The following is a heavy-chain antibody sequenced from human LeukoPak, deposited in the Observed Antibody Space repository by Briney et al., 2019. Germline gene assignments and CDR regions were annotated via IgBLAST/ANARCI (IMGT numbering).Heavy chain of an antibody. V-gene: IGHV4-38-2*02. CDR2: IYRTGSI. CDR1: GYSINSGYY. J-gene: IGHJ6*03. Sequence: SETLSLTCTVSGYSINSGYYWVWIRQPPGKGLEWIGSIYRTGSINYNPSLKSRVTISLDTSKPQFSLKVNSVTAADTAVYYCARGDCSSTICYSPMDVWGKGTTVTVSS. D-gene: IGHD2-2*01. CDR3: ARGDCSSTICYSPMDV.